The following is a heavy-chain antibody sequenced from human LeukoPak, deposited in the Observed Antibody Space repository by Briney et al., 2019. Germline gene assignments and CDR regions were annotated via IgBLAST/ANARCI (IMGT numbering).Heavy chain of an antibody. CDR1: GFTFSSYA. V-gene: IGHV3-21*01. Sequence: PGGSLRLSCAASGFTFSSYAMSWVRQAPGKGLEWVSSISSSSSYIYYADSVKGRFTISRDNAKNSLYLQMNSLRAEDTAVYYCARVVIYSNYPFSDYWGQGTLVTVSS. D-gene: IGHD4-11*01. CDR2: ISSSSSYI. CDR3: ARVVIYSNYPFSDY. J-gene: IGHJ4*02.